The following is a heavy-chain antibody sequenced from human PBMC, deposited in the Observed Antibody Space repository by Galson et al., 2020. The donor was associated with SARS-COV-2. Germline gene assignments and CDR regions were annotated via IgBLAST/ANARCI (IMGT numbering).Heavy chain of an antibody. Sequence: TGGSLRLSCVASGFTFRSYEMNWVRQAPGKGLEWVSYISSAGSTIYYADSVKGRFTISRDNAKNSLYLQMNSLRAEDTAVYYCARGPLEIVVVPGAWAPDYGMDVWGQGTTVTVSS. CDR3: ARGPLEIVVVPGAWAPDYGMDV. D-gene: IGHD2-2*03. V-gene: IGHV3-48*03. CDR1: GFTFRSYE. J-gene: IGHJ6*02. CDR2: ISSAGSTI.